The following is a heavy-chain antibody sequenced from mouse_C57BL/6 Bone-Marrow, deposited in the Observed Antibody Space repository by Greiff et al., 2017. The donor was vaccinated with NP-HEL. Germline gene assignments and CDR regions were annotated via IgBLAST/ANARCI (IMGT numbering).Heavy chain of an antibody. D-gene: IGHD1-1*01. J-gene: IGHJ4*01. V-gene: IGHV1-18*01. Sequence: VQLQEPGPELVKPGASVKISCKASGYTFTDYRMHWVKQRPGQGLEWIGKIHPNNGGTNYNQKFKGKATLTVDKSSSTAYIQLRSLTSEDTAVYYCAALRFFDLDYWGQGTTVTVSS. CDR2: IHPNNGGT. CDR1: GYTFTDYR. CDR3: AALRFFDLDY.